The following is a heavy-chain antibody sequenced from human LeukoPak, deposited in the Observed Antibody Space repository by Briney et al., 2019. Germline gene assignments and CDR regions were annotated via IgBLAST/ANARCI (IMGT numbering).Heavy chain of an antibody. CDR3: ARVSDCCWYSSGWSAYYYGMDV. CDR2: ISAYNGNT. V-gene: IGHV1-18*01. CDR1: GYTVTRYG. D-gene: IGHD6-19*01. J-gene: IGHJ6*02. Sequence: ASVKVSCKASGYTVTRYGISWVRQAPGQGLEWMGWISAYNGNTNYAQKLQGRVTMTTDTSTSTAYMELRSLRSDDTAVYYCARVSDCCWYSSGWSAYYYGMDVWGQGTTVTVSS.